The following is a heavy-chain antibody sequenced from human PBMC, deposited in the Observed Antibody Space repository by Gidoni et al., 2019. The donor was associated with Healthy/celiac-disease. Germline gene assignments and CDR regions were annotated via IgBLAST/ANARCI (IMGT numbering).Heavy chain of an antibody. V-gene: IGHV3-66*01. CDR1: GFTVSSNY. CDR3: ARVVPDELGYCSSTSCYFDY. D-gene: IGHD2-2*01. J-gene: IGHJ4*02. CDR2: IYSGGST. Sequence: EVQLVESGGGLVQPGGSLRLSCAASGFTVSSNYMSWVRQAPGKGLEWVSVIYSGGSTYYADSVKGRFTISRDNSKNTLYLQMNSLRAEDTAVYYCARVVPDELGYCSSTSCYFDYWGQGTLVTVSS.